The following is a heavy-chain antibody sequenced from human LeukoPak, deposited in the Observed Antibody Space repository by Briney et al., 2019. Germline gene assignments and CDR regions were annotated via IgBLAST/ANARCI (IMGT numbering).Heavy chain of an antibody. CDR2: IYYSGST. D-gene: IGHD2-15*01. V-gene: IGHV4-31*03. J-gene: IGHJ5*02. Sequence: SQTLSLTCTVSGGSISSGGYYWSWLRQHPGKGLEWIVYIYYSGSTYYNPSLKSRVTISVDTSKNQFSLKLSSVTAADTAVYYCARDLSGYCSGGSCYNWFDPWGQGTLVTVSS. CDR1: GGSISSGGYY. CDR3: ARDLSGYCSGGSCYNWFDP.